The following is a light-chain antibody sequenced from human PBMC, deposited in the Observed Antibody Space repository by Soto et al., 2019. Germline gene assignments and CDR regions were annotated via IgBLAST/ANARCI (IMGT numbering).Light chain of an antibody. J-gene: IGKJ2*01. CDR3: QQYYNPPYT. CDR2: WAS. Sequence: DIVMTQSPDSLAVSLGERATINCKSSQSVLYSTNNKNYLAWYRQKPGQPPRLLIYWASTRDSGVPDRFSGSGSGTDFTLTISSLQAEDVAVYFCQQYYNPPYTFAQGTKLEIK. CDR1: QSVLYSTNNKNY. V-gene: IGKV4-1*01.